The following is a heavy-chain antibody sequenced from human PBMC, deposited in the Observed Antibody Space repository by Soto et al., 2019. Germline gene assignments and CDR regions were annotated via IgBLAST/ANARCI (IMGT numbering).Heavy chain of an antibody. CDR1: GFTFTSSA. CDR3: AADRRVRYYYYGMDV. J-gene: IGHJ6*02. V-gene: IGHV1-58*01. D-gene: IGHD2-21*01. Sequence: GASVKVSCKASGFTFTSSALQWVRQARGQRLEWIGWIVVGSGNTNYAQKFQERVTITRDMSTSTAYMELSSLRSEDTAVYYCAADRRVRYYYYGMDVWGQGTTVTSP. CDR2: IVVGSGNT.